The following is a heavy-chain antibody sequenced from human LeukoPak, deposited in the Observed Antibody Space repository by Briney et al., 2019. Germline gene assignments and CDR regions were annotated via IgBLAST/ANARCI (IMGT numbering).Heavy chain of an antibody. V-gene: IGHV3-73*01. J-gene: IGHJ4*02. CDR2: IRSKGNIYAT. CDR3: TRFLDYYDSSGYYGIDY. D-gene: IGHD3-22*01. Sequence: GGSLRLSCAASGFTFSGSAMHWVRQASGKGLEWVGRIRSKGNIYATAYAASVKGRFTISRDDSKNTAYLQMNSLRTEDTAVYYCTRFLDYYDSSGYYGIDYWGQGTLVTVSS. CDR1: GFTFSGSA.